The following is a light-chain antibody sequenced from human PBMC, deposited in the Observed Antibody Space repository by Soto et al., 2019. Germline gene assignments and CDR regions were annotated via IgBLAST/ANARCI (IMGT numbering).Light chain of an antibody. CDR3: DAWDDSLNGPWV. Sequence: QSVLTQPPSASGTPGQRVTISCSGSSSNIGSNTVNWYQQHPGTAPKLLIYSNNHRPSGVPDRFSGSKSGTSASLAISGLQSEDEADYYCDAWDDSLNGPWVFGGGTKLTVL. J-gene: IGLJ3*02. CDR1: SSNIGSNT. V-gene: IGLV1-44*01. CDR2: SNN.